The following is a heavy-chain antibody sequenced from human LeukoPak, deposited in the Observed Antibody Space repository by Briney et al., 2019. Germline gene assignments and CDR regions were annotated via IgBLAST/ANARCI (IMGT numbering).Heavy chain of an antibody. CDR1: GFAFSFYA. V-gene: IGHV3-23*01. D-gene: IGHD6-19*01. CDR2: INANSGTT. Sequence: RAGGSLRLSCAASGFAFSFYAMSWLRQPPGKGLEWVSTINANSGTTSYAASVRGRFTISRDNSKNTLYLQVNTLRADDTATYYCAKPVSGGLAVTADWFHPWGQGTPVVVSS. CDR3: AKPVSGGLAVTADWFHP. J-gene: IGHJ5*01.